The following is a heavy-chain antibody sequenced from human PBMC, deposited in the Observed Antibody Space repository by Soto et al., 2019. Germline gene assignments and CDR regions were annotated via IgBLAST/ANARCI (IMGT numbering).Heavy chain of an antibody. CDR1: GFTFNSYE. CDR3: ARAYLDSSGWDPVGGA. J-gene: IGHJ5*02. D-gene: IGHD6-19*01. V-gene: IGHV3-48*03. Sequence: EVQLVESGGGLVQPGGSLRLSCAASGFTFNSYEMNWVRQAPGKGLEWVSYISISGSTIYYADSVKGRFTISRDNAKNSLYLQMNSLRAEDTAVYYCARAYLDSSGWDPVGGAWGQGTLVTVSS. CDR2: ISISGSTI.